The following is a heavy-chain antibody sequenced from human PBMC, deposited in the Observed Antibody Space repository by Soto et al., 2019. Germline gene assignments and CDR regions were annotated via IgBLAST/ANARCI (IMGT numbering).Heavy chain of an antibody. Sequence: QVQLQESGPGLVKPSQTLSLTCTVSGGSISRGGYYRSWIRQHQGKGLEWIGYIYYSGSTYYNPSAKSRVTISVDTSKNQFSLKLSSVTAADTAVYYCAGIYSGGPGATLRYWGQGTLVTVSS. CDR1: GGSISRGGYY. D-gene: IGHD1-26*01. V-gene: IGHV4-31*03. J-gene: IGHJ4*02. CDR2: IYYSGST. CDR3: AGIYSGGPGATLRY.